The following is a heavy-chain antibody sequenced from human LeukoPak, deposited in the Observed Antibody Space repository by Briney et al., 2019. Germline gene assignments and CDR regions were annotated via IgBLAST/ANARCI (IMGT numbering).Heavy chain of an antibody. CDR2: IIPIPGIA. V-gene: IGHV1-69*04. J-gene: IGHJ4*02. CDR1: GGTFSSYA. Sequence: ASVKVSCKASGGTFSSYAISWVRQAPGQGLEWMGRIIPIPGIANYAQKFQGRVTITADKSTSTAYMELSSLRSEDTAVYYCARDKVLLWFGESIYYFDYWGQGTLVTVSS. D-gene: IGHD3-10*01. CDR3: ARDKVLLWFGESIYYFDY.